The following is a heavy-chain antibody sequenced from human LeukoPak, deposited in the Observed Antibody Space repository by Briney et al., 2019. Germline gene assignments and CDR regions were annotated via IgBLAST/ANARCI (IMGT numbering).Heavy chain of an antibody. CDR3: AKGSYYDSSGTYYFDY. CDR2: ISGNGDNT. J-gene: IGHJ4*02. D-gene: IGHD3-22*01. CDR1: GFTFSSYA. Sequence: GGSLRLSCAASGFTFSSYAMNWVRQAAGKGLEWVSAISGNGDNTYYADSVKGRFTISRDNSKNTLYLQMNSLRAEDTALYYCAKGSYYDSSGTYYFDYWGQGTLVTVSS. V-gene: IGHV3-23*01.